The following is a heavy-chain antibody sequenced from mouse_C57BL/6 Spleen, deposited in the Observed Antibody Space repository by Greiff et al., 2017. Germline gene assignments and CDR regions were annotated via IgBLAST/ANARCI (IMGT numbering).Heavy chain of an antibody. CDR1: GYTFTSYG. D-gene: IGHD2-10*01. Sequence: QVQLQQSGAELARPGASVKLSCKASGYTFTSYGISWVKQRTGQGLEWIGEIYPRSGNTYYNEKFKGKATLTADKSSSTAYMELRSLTSEDSAVYFCARNLLGYAMDYWGQGTSGTVSS. CDR2: IYPRSGNT. CDR3: ARNLLGYAMDY. V-gene: IGHV1-81*01. J-gene: IGHJ4*01.